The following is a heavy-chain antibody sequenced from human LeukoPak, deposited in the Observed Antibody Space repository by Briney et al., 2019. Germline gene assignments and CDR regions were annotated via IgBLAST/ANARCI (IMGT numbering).Heavy chain of an antibody. Sequence: SETLSLTCTVSGGSISSYYWSWIRQPPGKGLEWIGFIHYSGKTTYNPSLKSRVTMSVDTSKNQFSLKVTSVTATDTAVYFCARDMLGTKVRGATDAFDVWGQGTVVTVSS. J-gene: IGHJ3*01. CDR2: IHYSGKT. CDR1: GGSISSYY. D-gene: IGHD3-10*01. CDR3: ARDMLGTKVRGATDAFDV. V-gene: IGHV4-59*12.